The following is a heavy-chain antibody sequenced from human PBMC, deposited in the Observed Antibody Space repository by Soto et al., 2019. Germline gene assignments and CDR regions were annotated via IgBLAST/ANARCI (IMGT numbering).Heavy chain of an antibody. CDR2: IYYTGFT. V-gene: IGHV4-39*01. D-gene: IGHD1-20*01. J-gene: IGHJ4*02. CDR3: ATSQKGYNWNYFDH. Sequence: PSETLSLTCTVSNGSISSSDYYWGWIRQPPGKGLEWIATIYYTGFTSYNPSLESRVSVSVDTSKNQFSLKVSGVSAADTAVYYCATSQKGYNWNYFDHWGQGALVTVSS. CDR1: NGSISSSDYY.